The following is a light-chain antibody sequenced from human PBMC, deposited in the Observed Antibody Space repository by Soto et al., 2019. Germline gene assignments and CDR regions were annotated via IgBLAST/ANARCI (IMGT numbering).Light chain of an antibody. Sequence: QSVLTQPPSVSGSPGQSVSVSCAGTHIDVGLYDRVAWYRQIPCTAPKLLIYEVSHRPVEVPDRFSGSKSANAASLTISLLQPYYEDAYFCSLYTDSGTWVFGGGTKVTVL. CDR3: SLYTDSGTWV. CDR1: HIDVGLYDR. J-gene: IGLJ3*02. CDR2: EVS. V-gene: IGLV2-18*01.